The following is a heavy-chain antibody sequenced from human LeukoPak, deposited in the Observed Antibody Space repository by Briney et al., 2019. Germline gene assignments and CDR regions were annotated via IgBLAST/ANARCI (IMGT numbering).Heavy chain of an antibody. D-gene: IGHD2-2*01. J-gene: IGHJ5*02. CDR3: ARRLTQYDCYDP. V-gene: IGHV4-39*01. CDR1: GDSVSSSNYY. CDR2: LYYDGRT. Sequence: IPSETLSLTCTVFGDSVSSSNYYWAWFRQPPGKGLDWIGSLYYDGRTYYSPSLESRVTVSVDTSKNQFALKLTSVTAADTAVYYCARRLTQYDCYDPWGQGILVTVSS.